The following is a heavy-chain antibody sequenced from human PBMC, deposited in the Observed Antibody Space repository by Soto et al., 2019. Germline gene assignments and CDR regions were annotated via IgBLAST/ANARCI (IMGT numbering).Heavy chain of an antibody. Sequence: QVQLVQSGAEVKKPGASVKVSCKASGYTFTSYAMHWVRQAPGQRLEWMGWINAGNGNTKYSQKFQGRVTITRATSASTAYMELSSLRSEDTAVYYCAREGVAGTLRGSWGQGTLVTVSS. CDR3: AREGVAGTLRGS. CDR2: INAGNGNT. V-gene: IGHV1-3*01. J-gene: IGHJ5*02. CDR1: GYTFTSYA. D-gene: IGHD1-1*01.